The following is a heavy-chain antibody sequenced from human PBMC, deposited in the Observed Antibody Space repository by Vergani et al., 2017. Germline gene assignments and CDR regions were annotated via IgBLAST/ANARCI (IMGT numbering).Heavy chain of an antibody. V-gene: IGHV4-59*01. CDR3: AGSLRWFGELPTLFDY. CDR2: IYDSGCS. Sequence: QVQLQESGPGLVKPSETLSLTCTVSGGSISSYYWSWIRQPPGKGLEWIGYIYDSGCSNYNPSLKSRVTISVDTSKTQCSLKLSSLTAADTAVYYCAGSLRWFGELPTLFDYWGQGTLVTVSS. J-gene: IGHJ4*02. CDR1: GGSISSYY. D-gene: IGHD3-10*01.